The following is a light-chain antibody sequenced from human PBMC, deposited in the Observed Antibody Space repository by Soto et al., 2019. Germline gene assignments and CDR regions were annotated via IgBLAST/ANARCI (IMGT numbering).Light chain of an antibody. CDR3: QQDYNLPWT. CDR1: QSVNSSY. CDR2: GAS. Sequence: EIVMTQSPATLSLSPGERATLSCRASQSVNSSYLSWYQQKPGQAPRLLIYGASTRATGIPARFSGSGSGTDFTLTISSLQPEDFAVYYCQQDYNLPWTFGQGTKVDIK. V-gene: IGKV3D-7*01. J-gene: IGKJ1*01.